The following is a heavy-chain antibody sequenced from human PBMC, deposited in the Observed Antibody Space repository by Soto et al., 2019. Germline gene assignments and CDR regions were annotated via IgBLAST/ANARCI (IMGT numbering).Heavy chain of an antibody. Sequence: GGSLRLSCAAFGFIFSTHGMHWVRQAPGKGLEWVAVIWYDGSNKYYADSVRGRFTISRDNSKNTLFLQLNSLRVEDTAVYYCARAVGPFDYWGQGT. D-gene: IGHD1-26*01. CDR3: ARAVGPFDY. CDR2: IWYDGSNK. J-gene: IGHJ4*02. V-gene: IGHV3-33*01. CDR1: GFIFSTHG.